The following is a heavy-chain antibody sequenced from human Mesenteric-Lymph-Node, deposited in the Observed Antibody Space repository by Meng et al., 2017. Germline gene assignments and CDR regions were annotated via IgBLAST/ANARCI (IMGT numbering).Heavy chain of an antibody. J-gene: IGHJ4*02. CDR2: INSDGTIT. V-gene: IGHV3-74*01. CDR3: AAAMGSF. CDR1: GFSIANFW. D-gene: IGHD5-18*01. Sequence: EVQLVESGGGLVQPGGSLRLSCTASGFSIANFWMHWVRQTPGKGLVWVSRINSDGTITTYADSVKGRFVISRDNAKNTLYLQMNTLRAEDTAVYYCAAAMGSFWGQGALVTVSS.